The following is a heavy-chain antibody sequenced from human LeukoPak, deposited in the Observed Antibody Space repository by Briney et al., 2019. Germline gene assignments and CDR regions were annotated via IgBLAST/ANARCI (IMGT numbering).Heavy chain of an antibody. CDR2: IYYSGST. CDR3: ASGGFEELFPSHHDAFDI. D-gene: IGHD3-10*01. J-gene: IGHJ3*02. V-gene: IGHV4-59*01. Sequence: SETLSLTCTVSGGSISSYYWSWIRQPPGKGLEWIGYIYYSGSTNYNPSLKSRVTISVDTSKNQFSLKLSSVTAADTAVYYCASGGFEELFPSHHDAFDIWGQGTMVTVSS. CDR1: GGSISSYY.